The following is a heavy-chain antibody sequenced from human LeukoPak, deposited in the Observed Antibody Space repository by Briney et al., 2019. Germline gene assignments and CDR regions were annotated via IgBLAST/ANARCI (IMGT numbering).Heavy chain of an antibody. V-gene: IGHV5-51*01. D-gene: IGHD1-26*01. CDR3: ARRIGSYYEQAFDI. CDR1: EYSFTTYW. Sequence: GESLKISCKGSEYSFTTYWIGWVRQTPEKGLEWMEIIYPDDSDTRYSPSFQGQVTISADKSITTAYVQWSSLKASDTAMYYCARRIGSYYEQAFDIWSQGTMVIVSS. J-gene: IGHJ3*02. CDR2: IYPDDSDT.